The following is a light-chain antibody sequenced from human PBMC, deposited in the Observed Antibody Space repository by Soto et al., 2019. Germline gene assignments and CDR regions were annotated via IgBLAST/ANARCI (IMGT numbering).Light chain of an antibody. CDR3: QHYKTYSRT. CDR1: QNIDTW. CDR2: KAS. V-gene: IGKV1-5*03. Sequence: DIQMTQSPSTLSASVGDRVTITCRASQNIDTWLAWYQQKPGKTPTLLMYKASILESGVPSRFSGSGSETEFTLTISSLQPDDFATYSCQHYKTYSRTFGQGTKVDI. J-gene: IGKJ1*01.